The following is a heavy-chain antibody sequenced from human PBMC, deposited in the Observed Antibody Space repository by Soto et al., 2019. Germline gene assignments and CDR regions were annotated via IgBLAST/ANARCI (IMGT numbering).Heavy chain of an antibody. D-gene: IGHD6-6*01. CDR2: ISWNSNSI. CDR3: ANRQSIASQPMDY. J-gene: IGHJ4*02. Sequence: EVQLVESGGGLVQPGRSLRLSCEASGFMFDDYAMYWVRQAPGKGLEWVSGISWNSNSIVYADSVKGRFTISRDNAKNSLNLQMNSLKPEDTALYDWANRQSIASQPMDYWGQGTLVTVSS. CDR1: GFMFDDYA. V-gene: IGHV3-9*01.